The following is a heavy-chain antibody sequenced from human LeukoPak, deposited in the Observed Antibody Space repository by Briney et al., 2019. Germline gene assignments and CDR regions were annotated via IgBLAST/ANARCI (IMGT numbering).Heavy chain of an antibody. CDR1: GDSVSSNSAA. CDR2: TYYRSKWYN. CDR3: ARDRDTMVRGVPYNYYGMDV. V-gene: IGHV6-1*01. J-gene: IGHJ6*02. D-gene: IGHD3-10*01. Sequence: SQTLSLTCAISGDSVSSNSAAWNWIRQSPSRGLEWLGRTYYRSKWYNDYAASVKSRITINPDTSKNQLSLQLNSVTPEDTAVYYCARDRDTMVRGVPYNYYGMDVWGQGTTVTVSS.